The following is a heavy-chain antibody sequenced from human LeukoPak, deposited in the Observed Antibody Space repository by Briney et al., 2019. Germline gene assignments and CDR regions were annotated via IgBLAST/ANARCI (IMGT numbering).Heavy chain of an antibody. J-gene: IGHJ4*02. Sequence: GASVKVSCKASGYIFPSYGISWVRQAPGQGLEWMGWISAYNGNTNYARKLQGRVTMTTDTSTSTAYMELRSLRSDDTAVYYCASTKRGYSYDAFDYWGQGTLVTVSS. CDR1: GYIFPSYG. D-gene: IGHD5-18*01. CDR2: ISAYNGNT. V-gene: IGHV1-18*01. CDR3: ASTKRGYSYDAFDY.